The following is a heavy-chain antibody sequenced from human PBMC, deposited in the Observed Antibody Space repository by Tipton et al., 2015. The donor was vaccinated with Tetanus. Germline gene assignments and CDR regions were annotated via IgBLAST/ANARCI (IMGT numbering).Heavy chain of an antibody. V-gene: IGHV3-21*01. CDR3: ARDPVLGIGTL. Sequence: SLRLSCVASGFTFKSYTLNWVRQAPGKGLEWVSSISGNSGYKYYADSVKGRFTVSRDNAENSVYLQMNSLRAEDTAVYYCARDPVLGIGTLWGQGTLVTVSS. CDR2: ISGNSGYK. D-gene: IGHD2-21*01. CDR1: GFTFKSYT. J-gene: IGHJ4*02.